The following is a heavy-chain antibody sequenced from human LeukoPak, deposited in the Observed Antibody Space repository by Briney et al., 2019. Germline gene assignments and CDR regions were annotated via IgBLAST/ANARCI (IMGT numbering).Heavy chain of an antibody. J-gene: IGHJ4*02. CDR2: INPNSGGT. V-gene: IGHV1-2*02. CDR1: GYTFTSYD. CDR3: ASLDKGNDVVFEY. Sequence: ASVKVSCKASGYTFTSYDISWVRQAPGQGLEWMGWINPNSGGTKYAQKFQGRVTMTRDTSISTAYMELSRLRSDDTAVYYCASLDKGNDVVFEYWGQGTLVTVSS. D-gene: IGHD1-1*01.